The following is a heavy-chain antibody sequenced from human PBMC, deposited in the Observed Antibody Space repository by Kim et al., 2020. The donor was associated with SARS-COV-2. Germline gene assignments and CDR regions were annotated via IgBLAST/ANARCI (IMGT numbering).Heavy chain of an antibody. Sequence: GGSLRLSCSASGFTFSSYAMHWVRQAPGKGLEYVSAISSNGGSTYYADSVKGRFTISRDNSKNTLYLQMSSLRAEDTAVYYCVKMWEYQLLLDYGMDVWGQGTTVTVSS. CDR3: VKMWEYQLLLDYGMDV. J-gene: IGHJ6*02. D-gene: IGHD2-2*01. CDR2: ISSNGGST. CDR1: GFTFSSYA. V-gene: IGHV3-64D*06.